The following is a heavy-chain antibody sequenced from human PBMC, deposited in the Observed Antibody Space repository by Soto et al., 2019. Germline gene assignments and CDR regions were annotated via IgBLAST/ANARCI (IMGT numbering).Heavy chain of an antibody. CDR1: GYTFTSYY. CDR3: ARDFEGEAVAGFDY. V-gene: IGHV1-46*01. CDR2: INPSGGST. J-gene: IGHJ4*02. Sequence: VGPVKVSCKASGYTFTSYYMHWVRQAPGQGLEWMGIINPSGGSTSYAQKFQGRVTMTRDTSTSTVYMELSSLRSEDTALYYCARDFEGEAVAGFDYWGQGTLVTVSS. D-gene: IGHD6-19*01.